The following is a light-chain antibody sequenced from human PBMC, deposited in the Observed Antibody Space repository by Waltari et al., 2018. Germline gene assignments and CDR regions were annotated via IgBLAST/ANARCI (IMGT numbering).Light chain of an antibody. Sequence: QSALTQPASVSGSPGQSITISCPGTNSEIGGYNYVSWYQQHPGKAPKLVIYDVSHRPSGVSNLFSGSKSGNTASLTISGLQAEDEADYYCSSYTRSTPYVFGTGTKVTVL. J-gene: IGLJ1*01. CDR1: NSEIGGYNY. CDR2: DVS. V-gene: IGLV2-14*03. CDR3: SSYTRSTPYV.